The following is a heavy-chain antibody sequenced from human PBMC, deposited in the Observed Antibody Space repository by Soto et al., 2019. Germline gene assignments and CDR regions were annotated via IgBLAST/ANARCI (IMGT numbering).Heavy chain of an antibody. Sequence: PSETLSLTCAVYGGSFSGYYWSWIRQPPGKGLEWIGEINHSGSTNYNPSLKSRVTISVDTSKNQFSLKLSSVTAADTAVYYCAGSGYDFGLIFDYWGQGTLVTVSS. CDR2: INHSGST. J-gene: IGHJ4*02. CDR3: AGSGYDFGLIFDY. CDR1: GGSFSGYY. V-gene: IGHV4-34*01. D-gene: IGHD5-12*01.